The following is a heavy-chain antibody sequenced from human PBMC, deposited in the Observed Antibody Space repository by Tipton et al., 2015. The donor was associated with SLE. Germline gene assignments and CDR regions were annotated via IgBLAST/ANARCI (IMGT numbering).Heavy chain of an antibody. CDR1: GGSISSTGYY. CDR3: ARDRIAAAGRDAFDI. V-gene: IGHV4-39*02. D-gene: IGHD6-13*01. Sequence: LVQPSETLSLTCTVSGGSISSTGYYWGWIRQPPGKGLEWIGSLYYSGSTYYNPSLKSRVTMSVDTSKNHFSLRLRSVTAADTAVYYCARDRIAAAGRDAFDIWGQGTMVTVSS. J-gene: IGHJ3*02. CDR2: LYYSGST.